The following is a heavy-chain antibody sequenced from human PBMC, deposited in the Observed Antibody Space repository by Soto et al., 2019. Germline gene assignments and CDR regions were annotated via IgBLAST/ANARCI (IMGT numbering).Heavy chain of an antibody. CDR3: ARQRTTVVTQAYFDH. CDR2: IYYSGRT. V-gene: IGHV4-39*01. D-gene: IGHD2-21*02. Sequence: SETLSLTCIVSGESISSSSYYWGWIRQPPGKGLEWIGSIYYSGRTYYNPSSKSRVTISIDTSKNQFSLKLSSVTATDTAVYYCARQRTTVVTQAYFDHWGQGALVTVSS. CDR1: GESISSSSYY. J-gene: IGHJ4*02.